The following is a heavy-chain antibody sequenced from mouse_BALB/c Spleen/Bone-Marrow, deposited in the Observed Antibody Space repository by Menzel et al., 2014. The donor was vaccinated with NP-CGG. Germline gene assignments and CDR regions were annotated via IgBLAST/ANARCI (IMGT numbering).Heavy chain of an antibody. CDR3: ARDSNDY. CDR1: GFTFSSYG. CDR2: INSNGGST. J-gene: IGHJ2*01. V-gene: IGHV5-6-3*01. Sequence: EVKLMDSGGGLVQPGGSLKLSCAASGFTFSSYGMSWVRRTPDKRLELVATINSNGGSTYYPDSVKGRFTISRDNAKNTLYLQMSSLKSEDTAMYYCARDSNDYWGQGTTLTVSS.